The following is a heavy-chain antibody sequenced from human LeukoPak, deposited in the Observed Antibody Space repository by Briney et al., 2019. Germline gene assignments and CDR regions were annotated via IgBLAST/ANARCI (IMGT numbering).Heavy chain of an antibody. Sequence: GGSLRLSCAASGFTFSSYAMTWVRQAPGKGLEWVSTISVSGDNTYYADSVKGRFTISRDNSKNTLYLQMNSLRAEDTAVYYCAKDPRITIFGVVPGHNWFDPWGQGTLVTVSS. CDR2: ISVSGDNT. CDR1: GFTFSSYA. D-gene: IGHD3-3*01. V-gene: IGHV3-23*01. CDR3: AKDPRITIFGVVPGHNWFDP. J-gene: IGHJ5*02.